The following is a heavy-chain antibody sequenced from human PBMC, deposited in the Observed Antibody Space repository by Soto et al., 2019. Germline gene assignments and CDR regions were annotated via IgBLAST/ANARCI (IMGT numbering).Heavy chain of an antibody. D-gene: IGHD6-19*01. CDR2: IKQDGSEK. V-gene: IGHV3-7*01. J-gene: IGHJ4*02. CDR1: GFTFSSYW. CDR3: AKRGFQWLGYYFDY. Sequence: EVQLVESGGGLVQPGGSLRLSCAASGFTFSSYWMSWVRQAPGKGLEWVANIKQDGSEKYYVDSVKGRFTISRDNAKNSLYLQMNSLRAEDTAVYYCAKRGFQWLGYYFDYWGQGTLVTVSS.